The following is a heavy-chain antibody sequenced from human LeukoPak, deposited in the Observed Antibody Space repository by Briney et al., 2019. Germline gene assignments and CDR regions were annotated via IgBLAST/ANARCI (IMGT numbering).Heavy chain of an antibody. J-gene: IGHJ4*02. Sequence: SGTLSLTCTVSGGSIRSSSYYWGWIRQPPGKWLEWIGSIYYSGSTNYKPSLRSRVTISVDTSKNQFSLKLSSVTAADTAVYYCARHAGSYYTYNFDYWGQGTLVTVSS. CDR2: IYYSGST. CDR1: GGSIRSSSYY. V-gene: IGHV4-39*01. CDR3: ARHAGSYYTYNFDY. D-gene: IGHD3-22*01.